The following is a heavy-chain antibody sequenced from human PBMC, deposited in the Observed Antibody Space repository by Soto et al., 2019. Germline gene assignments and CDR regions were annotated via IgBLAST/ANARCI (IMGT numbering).Heavy chain of an antibody. CDR1: GFTLSDHY. Sequence: GGSLRLSCAGSGFTLSDHYIDWVRQAPGKGLEWVGRSRDKAQGYSTAYAASVKGRFTTSRDESKNSVYLQMNSLRAEDTAFYYCVKDESINWYSGHFRHWGQGTLVTVSS. D-gene: IGHD6-13*01. CDR2: SRDKAQGYST. CDR3: VKDESINWYSGHFRH. V-gene: IGHV3-72*01. J-gene: IGHJ1*01.